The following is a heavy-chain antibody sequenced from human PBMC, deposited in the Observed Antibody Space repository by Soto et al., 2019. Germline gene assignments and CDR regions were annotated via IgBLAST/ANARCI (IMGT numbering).Heavy chain of an antibody. Sequence: EVQLVESGGGLVQPGRSLRLSCAASGFTFDDYAMHWVRQVPGKGLEWGSGINWNSGSIGYGDSVKSRFAISRDNAKNSLHLQMNSLSAADTAFYYCVKDESINWYSGHFRHWGQGTLVTVSS. J-gene: IGHJ1*01. CDR3: VKDESINWYSGHFRH. D-gene: IGHD6-13*01. CDR2: INWNSGSI. V-gene: IGHV3-9*01. CDR1: GFTFDDYA.